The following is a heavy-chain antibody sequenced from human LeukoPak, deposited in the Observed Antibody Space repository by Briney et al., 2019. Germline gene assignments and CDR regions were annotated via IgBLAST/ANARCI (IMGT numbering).Heavy chain of an antibody. V-gene: IGHV3-23*01. CDR1: GFTFSSYY. CDR3: AKNRKTPGVAAAGSWFDP. CDR2: ISDSGGST. J-gene: IGHJ5*02. Sequence: GGSLRLSCAASGFTFSSYYMSWVRQAPGKGLEWVSAISDSGGSTNYADSVKGRFTISRDNSKNTLYLQMNSLRAEDTAVYHCAKNRKTPGVAAAGSWFDPWGQGTLVSVSS. D-gene: IGHD6-13*01.